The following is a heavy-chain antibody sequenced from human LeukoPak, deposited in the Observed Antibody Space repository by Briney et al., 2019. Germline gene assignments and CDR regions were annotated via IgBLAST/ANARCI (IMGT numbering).Heavy chain of an antibody. Sequence: SETLSLTCAVYGGSFSGYYWSWIRQPPGKGLEWIGEINHSGSTNYNPSLKSRATISVDTSKNQFSLKLSSVTAADTAVYYCASNQGPRYYYYGMDVWGQGTTVTVSS. CDR2: INHSGST. V-gene: IGHV4-34*01. CDR1: GGSFSGYY. J-gene: IGHJ6*02. CDR3: ASNQGPRYYYYGMDV.